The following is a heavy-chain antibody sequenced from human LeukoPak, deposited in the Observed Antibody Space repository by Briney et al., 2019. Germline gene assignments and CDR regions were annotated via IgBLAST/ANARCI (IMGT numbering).Heavy chain of an antibody. Sequence: GGSLRLSCAASGFTFSSYSMNWVRQAPGKGLEWVSYIGSSSSTIYYADSVKGRFTISRDNAKNSLYLQMNSLGDEDTAVYYCARDTEPPYGSGTNWGQGTLVTVSS. CDR2: IGSSSSTI. CDR3: ARDTEPPYGSGTN. V-gene: IGHV3-48*02. J-gene: IGHJ4*02. D-gene: IGHD3-10*01. CDR1: GFTFSSYS.